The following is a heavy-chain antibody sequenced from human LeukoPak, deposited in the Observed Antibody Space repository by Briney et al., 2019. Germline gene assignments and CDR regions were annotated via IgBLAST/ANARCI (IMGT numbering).Heavy chain of an antibody. Sequence: PGGSLRLSCAASGFTFSSYNMNWVRQAPGKGLEWVSYISHTGGTIYYADSVRGRFTISRDNAKNSLFLQMSSLRAEDTAVYYCVRGEIYYGSGSYEGWGQGTLVIVSS. CDR2: ISHTGGTI. CDR3: VRGEIYYGSGSYEG. D-gene: IGHD3-10*01. V-gene: IGHV3-48*01. CDR1: GFTFSSYN. J-gene: IGHJ1*01.